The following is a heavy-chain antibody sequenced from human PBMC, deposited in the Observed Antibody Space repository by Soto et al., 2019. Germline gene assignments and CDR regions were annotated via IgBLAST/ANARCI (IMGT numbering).Heavy chain of an antibody. V-gene: IGHV1-2*02. D-gene: IGHD6-13*01. CDR2: INPNSGGT. Sequence: ASVKVSCKASGYTFTGYYMHWVRQAPGQGLEWMGWINPNSGGTNYAQKFQGRVTMTRDTSISTAYMELSRLRSDDTAVYYCATVTVAAHNINHGAFDIWGQGTMVTVSS. CDR1: GYTFTGYY. CDR3: ATVTVAAHNINHGAFDI. J-gene: IGHJ3*02.